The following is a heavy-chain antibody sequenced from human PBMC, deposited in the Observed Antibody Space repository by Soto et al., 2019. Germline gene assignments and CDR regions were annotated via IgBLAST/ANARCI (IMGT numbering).Heavy chain of an antibody. Sequence: QVQLVESGGGVVQPGRSLRLSCAASEFTFSNYGMHWVRQAPGKGLEWVAVILNDGSNRYHADSVKDRFTISRDNSKNTLYFQMNSLRDEDTDVYYCAKDDKYSGNGMDVWSQGTTVAVS. CDR3: AKDDKYSGNGMDV. CDR2: ILNDGSNR. J-gene: IGHJ6*02. D-gene: IGHD3-10*01. V-gene: IGHV3-33*06. CDR1: EFTFSNYG.